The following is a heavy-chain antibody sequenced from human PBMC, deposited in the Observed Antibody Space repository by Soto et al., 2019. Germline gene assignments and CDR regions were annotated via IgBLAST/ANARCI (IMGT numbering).Heavy chain of an antibody. J-gene: IGHJ4*02. Sequence: SETLSLTCTVSGAPITINYWSWIRQAPGKGLEWIGYIYYSGSTAYNPSLKSRVTMSADTSKDQFSLKLNSVTAADTAVYFCARSVAVPGAHIDYWGQGTQVTVSS. CDR1: GAPITINY. CDR2: IYYSGST. V-gene: IGHV4-59*01. CDR3: ARSVAVPGAHIDY. D-gene: IGHD6-19*01.